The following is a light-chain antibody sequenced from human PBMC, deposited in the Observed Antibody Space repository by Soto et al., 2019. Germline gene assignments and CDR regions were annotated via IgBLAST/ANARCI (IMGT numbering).Light chain of an antibody. Sequence: EIVLTQSPGTLSLSPGEIATLSCRASQNVGRRYLAWYQQKPGQAPRLLIYGTSTRATGIPDRCSGRASSTYFSLTSSSLEAGYLADYYCQQYGSSPRTFGQGTKVEIK. V-gene: IGKV3-20*01. CDR2: GTS. J-gene: IGKJ1*01. CDR1: QNVGRRY. CDR3: QQYGSSPRT.